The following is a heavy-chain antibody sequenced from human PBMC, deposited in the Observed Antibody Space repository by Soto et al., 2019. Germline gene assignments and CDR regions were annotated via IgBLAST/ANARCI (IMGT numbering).Heavy chain of an antibody. J-gene: IGHJ6*03. CDR3: ASYHYYDFWIGSRHYMDA. CDR1: GGSLSGYF. CDR2: INHSGST. D-gene: IGHD3-3*01. Sequence: QVHLEQWGAGLLKPSETLSLTCAVYGGSLSGYFWSWVRQPPGKGLEWIGEINHSGSTNYNPSLKSRVTISADTSKHQFSLRLSSVTAADSGTYFCASYHYYDFWIGSRHYMDAWGKGTTVTVSS. V-gene: IGHV4-34*01.